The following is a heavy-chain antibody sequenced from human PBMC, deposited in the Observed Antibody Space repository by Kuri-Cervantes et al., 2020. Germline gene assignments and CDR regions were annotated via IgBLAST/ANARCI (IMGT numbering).Heavy chain of an antibody. J-gene: IGHJ6*02. V-gene: IGHV4-34*01. CDR3: ARLDYLNSYGMDV. CDR2: INHSGST. D-gene: IGHD3-16*01. CDR1: GGSFSGYY. Sequence: SQTLSHTCALYGGSFSGYYWSCIRQPPGKGLEWIGEINHSGSTNYNPSLKSRVTISVDTSKNQFSLKLNSVTAADTAVYYCARLDYLNSYGMDVWGQGTTVTVSS.